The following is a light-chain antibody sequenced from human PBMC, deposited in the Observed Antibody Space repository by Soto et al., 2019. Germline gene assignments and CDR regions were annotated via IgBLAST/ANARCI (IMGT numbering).Light chain of an antibody. V-gene: IGLV2-8*01. CDR2: EVS. J-gene: IGLJ2*01. CDR3: SSYAGNNNVV. CDR1: SSDVGDYKF. Sequence: QSVLTQPPSASGSPGQSVTISCTGTSSDVGDYKFVSWNQQHPGKAPKLLIYEVSRRPSGVPDRFSGSKSGNTASLTVSGLQAEDEADYYCSSYAGNNNVVFGGGTKLTVL.